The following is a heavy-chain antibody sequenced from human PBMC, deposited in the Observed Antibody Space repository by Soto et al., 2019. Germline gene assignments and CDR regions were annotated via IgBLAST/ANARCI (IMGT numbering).Heavy chain of an antibody. J-gene: IGHJ6*02. Sequence: PSETLSLTCAVYGGSFSGYYWSWIRQPPGKGLEWIGEINHSGSTNYNPSLKSRVTISVDTSKNQFSLKLSSVTAADTAVYYCARGGSRRTLYYYYGMDVWGQGTTVPVSS. CDR1: GGSFSGYY. V-gene: IGHV4-34*01. CDR2: INHSGST. D-gene: IGHD2-15*01. CDR3: ARGGSRRTLYYYYGMDV.